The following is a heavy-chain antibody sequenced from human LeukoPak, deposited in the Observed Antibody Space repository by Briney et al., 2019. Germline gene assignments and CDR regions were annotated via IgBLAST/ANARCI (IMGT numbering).Heavy chain of an antibody. J-gene: IGHJ6*03. V-gene: IGHV4-59*01. CDR1: DDSITMYY. D-gene: IGHD3-10*01. CDR3: ARAAYYYGSGSYSYYYYYYYMDV. CDR2: IYYSGST. Sequence: TSETLSLTCSVSDDSITMYYWTWIRQPPGKGLEWIGYIYYSGSTNYNPSLKSRVTISVDTSKNQFSLKLSSVTAADTAVYYCARAAYYYGSGSYSYYYYYYYMDVWGKGTTVTISS.